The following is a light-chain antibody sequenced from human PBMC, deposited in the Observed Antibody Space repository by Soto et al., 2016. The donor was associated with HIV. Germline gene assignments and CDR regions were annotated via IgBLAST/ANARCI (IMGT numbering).Light chain of an antibody. CDR1: QGISSY. Sequence: AIRMTQSPSSFSASTGDRVTITCRASQGISSYLAWYQQKPGKAPKLLIYATSNLQSGVPSRFSGSGSGTDFTLTISSLQPEDFATYYCQQANSFPLTFGGGTKVEIK. CDR2: ATS. CDR3: QQANSFPLT. J-gene: IGKJ4*01. V-gene: IGKV1-8*01.